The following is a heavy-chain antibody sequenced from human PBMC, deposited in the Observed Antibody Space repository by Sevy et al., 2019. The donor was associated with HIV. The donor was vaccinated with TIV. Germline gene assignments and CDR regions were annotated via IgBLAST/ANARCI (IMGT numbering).Heavy chain of an antibody. CDR1: DGSVSSYY. V-gene: IGHV4-59*02. CDR3: ARAVITMVRGILPYFDY. D-gene: IGHD3-10*01. J-gene: IGHJ4*02. Sequence: SETLSLTCTVSDGSVSSYYWSWIRQPPGKGLECIGYIYYSGSTDYNPSLQSRVTISLDTSKNQFSLKLTSVTAADTAMYYCARAVITMVRGILPYFDYWGQGTLVTVSS. CDR2: IYYSGST.